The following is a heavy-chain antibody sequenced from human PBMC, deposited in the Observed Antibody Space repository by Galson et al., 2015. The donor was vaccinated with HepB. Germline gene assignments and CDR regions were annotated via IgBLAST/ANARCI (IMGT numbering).Heavy chain of an antibody. J-gene: IGHJ6*02. CDR1: GFSLSASGMC. Sequence: PALVKPTQTLTLTCTFSGFSLSASGMCVSWIRQPPGKALEWLARIDWDDDKYYSTSLKARLTISKDTSKNQVVLTMTNMDPVDTATYYCARIGAVPYYYGMDVWGQGTTVTVSS. CDR3: ARIGAVPYYYGMDV. V-gene: IGHV2-70*11. D-gene: IGHD6-19*01. CDR2: IDWDDDK.